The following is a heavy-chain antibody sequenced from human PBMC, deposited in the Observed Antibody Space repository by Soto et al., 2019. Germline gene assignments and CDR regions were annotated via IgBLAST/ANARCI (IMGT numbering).Heavy chain of an antibody. CDR2: ISGSGGST. J-gene: IGHJ4*02. CDR1: GFTFSSYA. V-gene: IGHV3-23*01. Sequence: GGSLRLSCAASGFTFSSYAMSWVRQAPGKGLEWVSAISGSGGSTYYADSVKGRFTISRDNSKNTLYLQMNSLRAEDTAVYYCAKAHNSYYYGSGSYYIGDYWGQGILVTVSS. D-gene: IGHD3-10*01. CDR3: AKAHNSYYYGSGSYYIGDY.